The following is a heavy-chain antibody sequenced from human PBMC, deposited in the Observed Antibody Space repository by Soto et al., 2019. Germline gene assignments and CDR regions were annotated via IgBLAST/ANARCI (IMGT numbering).Heavy chain of an antibody. V-gene: IGHV6-1*01. CDR3: TGITWFRGTEV. CDR2: TYYKSKWNN. Sequence: PSQTLSLTCVISGDSVSSNSAGWNWIRQSPSRGLEWLGRTYYKSKWNNDYALSVKSRITINPDTSKNQFSLHLYSVTTEDTAVYYCTGITWFRGTEVWGQGTPVNVSS. D-gene: IGHD1-20*01. CDR1: GDSVSSNSAG. J-gene: IGHJ6*02.